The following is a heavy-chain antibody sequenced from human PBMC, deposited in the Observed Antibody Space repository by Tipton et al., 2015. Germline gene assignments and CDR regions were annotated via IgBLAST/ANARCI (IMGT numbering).Heavy chain of an antibody. CDR1: GGSISSYY. Sequence: TLSLTCTVSGGSISSYYWSWIRQPAGKGMEWIGRINPSGSTNYNPSLKSRVTMSVDTSKNQFSLKLSSVTAADTAVYYCARESLLAYYFDYWGQGTLVTVSS. J-gene: IGHJ4*02. D-gene: IGHD2/OR15-2a*01. V-gene: IGHV4-4*07. CDR2: INPSGST. CDR3: ARESLLAYYFDY.